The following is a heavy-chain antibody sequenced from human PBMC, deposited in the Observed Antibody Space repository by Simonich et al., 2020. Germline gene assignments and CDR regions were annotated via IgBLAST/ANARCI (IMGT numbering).Heavy chain of an antibody. Sequence: QVQLVESGGGVVQPGRSLRLSCAASGFTFSSYAMHWVRQAPGKGQEWVAVKSYDGSNKYYADAVKGRFTISRDNSKNTLYLQMNSLRAEDTAVYYCAREGLLLDAFDIWGQGTMVTVSS. V-gene: IGHV3-30*07. J-gene: IGHJ3*02. CDR1: GFTFSSYA. CDR3: AREGLLLDAFDI. CDR2: KSYDGSNK. D-gene: IGHD2-15*01.